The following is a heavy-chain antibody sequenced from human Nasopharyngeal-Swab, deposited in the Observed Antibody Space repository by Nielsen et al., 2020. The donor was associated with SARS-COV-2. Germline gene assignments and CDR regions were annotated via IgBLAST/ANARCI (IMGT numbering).Heavy chain of an antibody. Sequence: GESLKISCAASGFTFSGSAMHWVRQASGKGLEWVGRIGDKAHNYATTYVASVKGRFTISRDDSKNTAFLQMDSLNTEDTALYYCTTDYYFDYWGQGTLVTVSS. V-gene: IGHV3-73*01. CDR3: TTDYYFDY. D-gene: IGHD4/OR15-4a*01. CDR1: GFTFSGSA. J-gene: IGHJ4*02. CDR2: IGDKAHNYAT.